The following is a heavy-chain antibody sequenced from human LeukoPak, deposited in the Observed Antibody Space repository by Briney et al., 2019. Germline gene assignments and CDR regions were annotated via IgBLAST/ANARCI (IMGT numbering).Heavy chain of an antibody. J-gene: IGHJ3*02. CDR2: IYYSGIT. CDR1: GGSVTSSSFY. D-gene: IGHD2-2*01. CDR3: AKSGPAAGRPDAFDI. Sequence: SETLSLTCTLSGGSVTSSSFYWAWIRQPPGKGLECIGTIYYSGITYYHSSLKSRVAISVDTSKNQFSLRLNSVTAADTAVYFCAKSGPAAGRPDAFDIWGQGTTVTVSS. V-gene: IGHV4-39*07.